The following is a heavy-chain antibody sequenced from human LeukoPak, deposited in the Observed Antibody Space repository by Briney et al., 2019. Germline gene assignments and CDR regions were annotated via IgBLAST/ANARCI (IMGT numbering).Heavy chain of an antibody. V-gene: IGHV4-59*01. CDR2: IYYSGST. CDR3: ARDLRSYDVWSGYPYYYYYYMDV. Sequence: SETLSLTCTVSGGSISSYYWSWIRQPPGKGLEGIGYIYYSGSTNYNPSLKSRVTISVDTSKQQFSLQVSSVTAADTAVYYCARDLRSYDVWSGYPYYYYYYMDVWGKGTTVTVSS. D-gene: IGHD3-3*01. CDR1: GGSISSYY. J-gene: IGHJ6*03.